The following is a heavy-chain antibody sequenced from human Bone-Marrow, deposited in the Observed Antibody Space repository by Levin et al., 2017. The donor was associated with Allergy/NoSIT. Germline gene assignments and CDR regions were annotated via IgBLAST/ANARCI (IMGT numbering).Heavy chain of an antibody. D-gene: IGHD2-8*02. V-gene: IGHV3-48*01. CDR1: GVDFNRYS. Sequence: QSGGSLRLSCEASGVDFNRYSMNWVRQAPGKGLEWISYLSSNDRTTYYADSVKGRFTISSDSANNSLHLQMNRLRTEDTAVYFCAKGHCTAGNCYGLGFYPYYYMDVWGKGTTVIVS. CDR3: AKGHCTAGNCYGLGFYPYYYMDV. J-gene: IGHJ6*03. CDR2: LSSNDRTT.